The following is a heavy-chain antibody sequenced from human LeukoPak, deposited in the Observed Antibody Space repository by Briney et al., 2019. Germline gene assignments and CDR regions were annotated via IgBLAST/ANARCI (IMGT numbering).Heavy chain of an antibody. CDR2: ITSNGGST. J-gene: IGHJ3*02. D-gene: IGHD3-22*01. Sequence: PGGSLRLSCSASGFTFSSYAMHWVRQAPGKGLEYVSAITSNGGSTYYADSVKGRFTISRDNSKNTLYLQMSSLRVEDTAVYYCVKTYYCDSSGTYPGDAFDIWGQGTMVTVSS. V-gene: IGHV3-64D*06. CDR1: GFTFSSYA. CDR3: VKTYYCDSSGTYPGDAFDI.